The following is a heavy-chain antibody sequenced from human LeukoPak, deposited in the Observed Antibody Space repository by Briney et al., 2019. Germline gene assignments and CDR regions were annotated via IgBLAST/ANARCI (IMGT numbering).Heavy chain of an antibody. J-gene: IGHJ6*02. CDR3: ARDYYDSSGPSYGMDV. V-gene: IGHV4-4*07. Sequence: SETLSLTCTVSGGSISSYYWSWIRQPAGKGLEWIGRIYTSGSTNYNPSLKSRVTISVDTSKNQFSLKLSSVTAADTAVYYCARDYYDSSGPSYGMDVWGQGTTVTVSS. D-gene: IGHD3-22*01. CDR2: IYTSGST. CDR1: GGSISSYY.